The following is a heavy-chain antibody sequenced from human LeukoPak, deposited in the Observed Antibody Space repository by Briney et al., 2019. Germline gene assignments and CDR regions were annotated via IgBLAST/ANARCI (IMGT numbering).Heavy chain of an antibody. D-gene: IGHD5-18*01. J-gene: IGHJ4*02. CDR3: ARTGYSRTYYFDY. Sequence: SETLSLTCTVSGGSISSGGYYWSWIRQHPGKGLEWIGYIYYSGSTYYNPSLKSRVTISVDTSKNQFSLKLSSVTAADTAVYYCARTGYSRTYYFDYWGQGTLVTVSS. CDR1: GGSISSGGYY. CDR2: IYYSGST. V-gene: IGHV4-31*03.